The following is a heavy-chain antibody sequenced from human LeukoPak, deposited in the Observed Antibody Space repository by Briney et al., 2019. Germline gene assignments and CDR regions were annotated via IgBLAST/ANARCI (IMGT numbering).Heavy chain of an antibody. Sequence: ASVKVSCKSSGYIFIRYYIHWVRQAPGQGLEWVGIINPSGGATSYAQKFQGRVTMTRDTSTSTVYMELSSLRSQDTAVYYCARDYGENNFDYWGQGTLVTVSS. CDR2: INPSGGAT. D-gene: IGHD4-17*01. V-gene: IGHV1-46*01. J-gene: IGHJ4*02. CDR3: ARDYGENNFDY. CDR1: GYIFIRYY.